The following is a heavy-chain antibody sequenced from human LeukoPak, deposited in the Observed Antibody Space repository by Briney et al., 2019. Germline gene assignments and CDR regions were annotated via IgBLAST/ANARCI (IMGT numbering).Heavy chain of an antibody. CDR1: GGTFTSYA. Sequence: GASVKVSCKASGGTFTSYAISWVRQAPGQGLEWMGRIIPILGIANYAQKFQGRVTITADKSTSTAYMELSSLRSEDTAVYYCARAYPVTTFRFDPWGQGTLVTVSS. CDR3: ARAYPVTTFRFDP. V-gene: IGHV1-69*04. CDR2: IIPILGIA. D-gene: IGHD4-17*01. J-gene: IGHJ5*02.